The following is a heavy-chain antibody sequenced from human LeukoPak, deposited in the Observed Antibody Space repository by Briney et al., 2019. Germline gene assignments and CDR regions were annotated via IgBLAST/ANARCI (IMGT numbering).Heavy chain of an antibody. CDR2: IYPGDPDT. V-gene: IGHV5-51*01. J-gene: IGHJ5*02. D-gene: IGHD6-6*01. CDR3: GRGRGISYVEPHDWFDP. Sequence: GESLKISCKGSGYSFATYWIGWVRQMPGKGLEWMGIIYPGDPDTRYSPSFQGQVTISVDKSISTVYLQWSSLKASDTAMYYCGRGRGISYVEPHDWFDPWGQGTLVTVSS. CDR1: GYSFATYW.